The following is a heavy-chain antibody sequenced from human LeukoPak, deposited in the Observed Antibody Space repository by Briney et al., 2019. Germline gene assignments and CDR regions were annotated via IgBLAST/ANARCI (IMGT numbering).Heavy chain of an antibody. Sequence: SETLSLTCTVSGGSISSSSYYWGWIRQPPGKGLEWIGSIYYSGSTYYNPSLKSRVTISVDTSKNQFSLKLSSVTAADTAVYYCARGRKYYDFWSGYPPYFDYWGQGTLVTVSS. J-gene: IGHJ4*02. CDR1: GGSISSSSYY. V-gene: IGHV4-39*07. CDR2: IYYSGST. D-gene: IGHD3-3*01. CDR3: ARGRKYYDFWSGYPPYFDY.